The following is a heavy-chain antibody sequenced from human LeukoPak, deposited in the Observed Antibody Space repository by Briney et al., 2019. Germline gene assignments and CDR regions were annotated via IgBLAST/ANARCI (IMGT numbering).Heavy chain of an antibody. Sequence: GGSLRLTCAASGFIFSSYSMNWVRQAPGKGLEWVSSISSSSSYIYYADSVKGRFTISRDNAKNSLYLQMNSLRAEDTAVYYCARLGGNSINFDYWGQGTLVTVSS. CDR3: ARLGGNSINFDY. CDR1: GFIFSSYS. D-gene: IGHD4-23*01. V-gene: IGHV3-21*01. CDR2: ISSSSSYI. J-gene: IGHJ4*02.